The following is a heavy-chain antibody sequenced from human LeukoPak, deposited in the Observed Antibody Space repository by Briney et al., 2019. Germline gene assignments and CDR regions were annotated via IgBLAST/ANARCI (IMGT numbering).Heavy chain of an antibody. CDR3: AREDGHYDFWSGYYTRNYMDV. Sequence: PGGSLRLSCAASGFSFSDFYMSWIRQAPGKGLEWVSFINTSDTTIHYADSVKGRFTVSRDNAKNSLFLQMDSLRVEDTAVYYCAREDGHYDFWSGYYTRNYMDVWGKGTTVTVSS. J-gene: IGHJ6*03. CDR1: GFSFSDFY. D-gene: IGHD3-3*01. V-gene: IGHV3-11*01. CDR2: INTSDTTI.